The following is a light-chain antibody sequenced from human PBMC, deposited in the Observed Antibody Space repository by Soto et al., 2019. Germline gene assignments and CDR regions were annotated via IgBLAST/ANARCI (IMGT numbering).Light chain of an antibody. V-gene: IGKV3-20*01. Sequence: EIVLTQSPGTLSLSPGERATFSCRASRGVNCLYLAWYQQKPAQAPSLLIYGASSRATGIPDRFSGSGSGTDFTLTSSRLEPEDFAVYYCQYYSGSQTFGGGTKVEIK. CDR3: QYYSGSQT. J-gene: IGKJ4*01. CDR1: RGVNCLY. CDR2: GAS.